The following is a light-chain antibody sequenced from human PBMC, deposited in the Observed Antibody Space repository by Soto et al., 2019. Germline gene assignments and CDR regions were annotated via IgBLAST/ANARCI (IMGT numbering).Light chain of an antibody. CDR2: GNN. CDR1: TSNIGAGFD. J-gene: IGLJ2*01. CDR3: LSFDTRPRDFG. V-gene: IGLV1-40*01. Sequence: QSVLTQPPSVSGALGQRVTISCTGSTSNIGAGFDVHWYQQFPGTAPKLLIFGNNNRPSGVPDRFSGSKSGTSASLAITGLQGEDESNYYWLSFDTRPRDFGLGGGTKLALL.